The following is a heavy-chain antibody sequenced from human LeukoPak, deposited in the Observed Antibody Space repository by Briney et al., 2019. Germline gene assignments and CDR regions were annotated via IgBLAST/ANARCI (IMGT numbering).Heavy chain of an antibody. V-gene: IGHV1-8*01. D-gene: IGHD1-26*01. CDR1: GYTFTSYD. Sequence: ASVKVSCKASGYTFTSYDINWVRQATGQGLEWIGWMNPNSGNTGYAQKFQGRVTMTRNTSIRTAYMELSSLRSEDTAVYYCTRGAPVGASNWFDPWGQGTLVTVSS. J-gene: IGHJ5*02. CDR3: TRGAPVGASNWFDP. CDR2: MNPNSGNT.